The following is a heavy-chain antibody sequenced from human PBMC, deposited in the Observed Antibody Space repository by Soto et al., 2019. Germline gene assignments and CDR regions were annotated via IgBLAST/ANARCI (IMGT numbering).Heavy chain of an antibody. Sequence: SETLSLTCTVSGGSIISGDYYWSWIRQPPGKGLEWIGYIYYSGSTYYNPSLKSRVTISVDTSKNQFSLKLSSVTAADTAVYYCARGGRAAMVDYYYGMDVWGQGTTVTVS. V-gene: IGHV4-30-4*01. CDR3: ARGGRAAMVDYYYGMDV. J-gene: IGHJ6*02. CDR2: IYYSGST. D-gene: IGHD5-18*01. CDR1: GGSIISGDYY.